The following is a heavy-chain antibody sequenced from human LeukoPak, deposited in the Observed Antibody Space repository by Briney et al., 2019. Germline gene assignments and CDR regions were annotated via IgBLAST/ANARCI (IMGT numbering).Heavy chain of an antibody. CDR3: ARRGIYSYGS. CDR2: INHSGST. CDR1: GGSISSSSYY. J-gene: IGHJ5*02. Sequence: ASETLSLTCTVSGGSISSSSYYWGWIRQPPGKGLEWIGEINHSGSTNHNPSLKSRVTISVDTSKNQFSLKLSSVTAADTAVYYCARRGIYSYGSWGQGTLVTVSS. V-gene: IGHV4-39*07. D-gene: IGHD5-18*01.